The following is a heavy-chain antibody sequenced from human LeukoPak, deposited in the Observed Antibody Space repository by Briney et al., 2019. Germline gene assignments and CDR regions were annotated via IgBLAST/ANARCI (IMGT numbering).Heavy chain of an antibody. D-gene: IGHD4-17*01. V-gene: IGHV3-21*01. J-gene: IGHJ6*03. CDR1: GFTFSSYS. Sequence: PGGSLRLSCAASGFTFSSYSMNWDRQAPGKGLEWVSSISSSSSYIYYADSVKGRFTISRDNAKNSLYLQMNSLRAEDTAVYYCAREGGGTTVSPWYYYYYMDVWGKGTTVTVSS. CDR2: ISSSSSYI. CDR3: AREGGGTTVSPWYYYYYMDV.